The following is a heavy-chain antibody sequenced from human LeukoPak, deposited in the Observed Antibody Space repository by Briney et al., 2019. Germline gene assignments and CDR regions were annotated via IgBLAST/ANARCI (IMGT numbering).Heavy chain of an antibody. D-gene: IGHD4-17*01. CDR3: ARGLMTTASESWFDP. V-gene: IGHV4-34*01. Sequence: SETLSLTCAVYGGSFSGYYWSWIRQPPGKGLEWIGEINHSGSTNYNPSLKSRVTISVDTSKNQFSLKPSAVTAADTAVYYCARGLMTTASESWFDPWGQGTLVTVSS. CDR2: INHSGST. J-gene: IGHJ5*02. CDR1: GGSFSGYY.